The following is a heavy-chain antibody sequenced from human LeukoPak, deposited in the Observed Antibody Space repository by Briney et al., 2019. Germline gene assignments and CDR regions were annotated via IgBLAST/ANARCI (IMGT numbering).Heavy chain of an antibody. V-gene: IGHV3-30-3*01. J-gene: IGHJ4*02. CDR3: ARDIKQLWLHGVFDY. D-gene: IGHD5-18*01. Sequence: QSGGSLRLSCAASGFTFSSYAMHWVRQAPGKGLEWVAVISYDGSNKYYADSVKGRFTISRDNSKNTLYLQMNSLRAEDTAVYYCARDIKQLWLHGVFDYWGQGTLVTVSS. CDR2: ISYDGSNK. CDR1: GFTFSSYA.